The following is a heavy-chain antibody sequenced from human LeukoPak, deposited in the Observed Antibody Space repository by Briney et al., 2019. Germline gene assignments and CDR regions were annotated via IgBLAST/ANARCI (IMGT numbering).Heavy chain of an antibody. J-gene: IGHJ4*02. CDR3: AKDSAYYYDSSGYYSDY. D-gene: IGHD3-22*01. CDR1: GFTFSSYA. CDR2: ISGSGGST. Sequence: GGSLRLSCAASGFTFSSYAMSWVRQAPGKGLEWVSAISGSGGSTYYADSVKGRFTTSRDNSKNTLYLQMNSLRAEDTAVYYCAKDSAYYYDSSGYYSDYWGQGTLVTVSS. V-gene: IGHV3-23*01.